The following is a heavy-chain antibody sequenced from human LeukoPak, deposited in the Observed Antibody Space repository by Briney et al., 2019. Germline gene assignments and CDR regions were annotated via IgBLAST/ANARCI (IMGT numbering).Heavy chain of an antibody. V-gene: IGHV3-21*04. Sequence: GGSLRLSCAASGFTFSSYSMNWVRQAPGKGLEWVSSISSSSSYIYYADSVKGRFTISRDNSKNTLYLQMNSLRAEDTALYYCAKDEGPSSDAFDMWGQGTMVTVSS. CDR2: ISSSSSYI. CDR3: AKDEGPSSDAFDM. J-gene: IGHJ3*02. CDR1: GFTFSSYS.